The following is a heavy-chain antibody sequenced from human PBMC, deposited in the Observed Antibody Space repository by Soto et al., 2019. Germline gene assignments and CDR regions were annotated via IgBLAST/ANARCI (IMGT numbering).Heavy chain of an antibody. CDR3: AKAQYNWNCISSGYYYGMDV. V-gene: IGHV3-30*18. D-gene: IGHD1-7*01. CDR1: GFTFSSYG. Sequence: PGGSLRLSCAASGFTFSSYGMHWVRQAPGKGLEWVAVISYDGSNKYYADSVKGRFTISRDNSKNTLYLQMNSLRAEDTAVYYCAKAQYNWNCISSGYYYGMDVWGQGTTVTVSS. CDR2: ISYDGSNK. J-gene: IGHJ6*02.